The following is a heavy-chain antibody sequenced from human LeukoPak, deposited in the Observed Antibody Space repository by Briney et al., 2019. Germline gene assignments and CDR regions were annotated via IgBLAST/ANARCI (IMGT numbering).Heavy chain of an antibody. CDR3: ARADSGSCLNWFDP. V-gene: IGHV3-23*01. CDR1: GFTFSSYA. Sequence: PGGSLRLSCAASGFTFSSYAMSWVRQAPGKGLEWVSSISGSGGSTYYADSVKGRFTISRDNSKNTLYLQMNSLRAEDTAVYYCARADSGSCLNWFDPWGQGTLVTVSS. J-gene: IGHJ5*02. D-gene: IGHD1-26*01. CDR2: ISGSGGST.